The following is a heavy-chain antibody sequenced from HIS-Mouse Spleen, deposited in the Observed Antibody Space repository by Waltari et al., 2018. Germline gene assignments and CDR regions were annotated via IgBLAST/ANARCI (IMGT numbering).Heavy chain of an antibody. V-gene: IGHV3-53*01. D-gene: IGHD3-22*01. CDR1: GFTVSSND. CDR2: IYSGGST. CDR3: AGGYYYDSSGYLFDY. J-gene: IGHJ4*02. Sequence: EVQLVESGGGLIQPGGSLRLSCAASGFTVSSNDMRWVRQAPGKGLEWVSVIYSGGSTYYADSVKGRFTISRDNSKNTLYLQMNSLRAEDTAVYYCAGGYYYDSSGYLFDYWGQGTLVTVSS.